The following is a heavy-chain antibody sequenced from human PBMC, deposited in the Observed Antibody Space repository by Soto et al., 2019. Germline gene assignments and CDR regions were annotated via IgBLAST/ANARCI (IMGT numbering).Heavy chain of an antibody. Sequence: ASVEVSCKASGYTFTSYGISWVRQAPGQGLEWMGWISAYNGNTNYAQKLQGRVTMTTDTSTSTAYMELRSLRSDDTAVYYCARDGPSYXYGSGSYIYYYGMDVWGQGTTVTVSS. V-gene: IGHV1-18*01. D-gene: IGHD3-10*01. CDR2: ISAYNGNT. J-gene: IGHJ6*02. CDR3: ARDGPSYXYGSGSYIYYYGMDV. CDR1: GYTFTSYG.